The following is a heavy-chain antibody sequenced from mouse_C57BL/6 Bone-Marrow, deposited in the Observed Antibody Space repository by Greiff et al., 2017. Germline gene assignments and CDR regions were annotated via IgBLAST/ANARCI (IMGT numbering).Heavy chain of an antibody. J-gene: IGHJ2*01. Sequence: QVQLQQPGAELVMPGASVKLSCKASGYTFTSYWMHWVKQRPGPGLEWIGEIDPSDSYTNYNQKFKGKSTLTVDKSSSTAYMQLSSLTSEDSAVYYCARGVYYSGDFDYWGQGTTLTVSS. V-gene: IGHV1-69*01. CDR1: GYTFTSYW. D-gene: IGHD2-12*01. CDR3: ARGVYYSGDFDY. CDR2: IDPSDSYT.